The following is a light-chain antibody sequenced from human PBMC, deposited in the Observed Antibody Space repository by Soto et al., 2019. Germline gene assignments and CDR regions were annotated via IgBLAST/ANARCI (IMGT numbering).Light chain of an antibody. Sequence: EIGLTQSLGTLSLSPGERATLSCRASQTVSSAYLGWYQQKPGQAPRLLIYGTSSRATGIPDRFSGSGSGTDFTLTISRLEPEDFAVYYCQQYDSFPLIAFGQGTRLEIK. V-gene: IGKV3-20*01. CDR2: GTS. J-gene: IGKJ5*01. CDR3: QQYDSFPLIA. CDR1: QTVSSAY.